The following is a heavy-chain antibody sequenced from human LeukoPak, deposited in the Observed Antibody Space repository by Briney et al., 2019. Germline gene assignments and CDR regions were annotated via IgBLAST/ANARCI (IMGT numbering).Heavy chain of an antibody. CDR2: INHSGST. CDR1: GGSFSGYY. D-gene: IGHD1-26*01. J-gene: IGHJ5*02. CDR3: VGALPGGWFDP. V-gene: IGHV4-34*01. Sequence: SETLSLTCAVYGGSFSGYYWSWIRQPPGKGLEWIGEINHSGSTNYNPSLKSRVTISVDTSKNQFSLKLSSVTAADTAVYYCVGALPGGWFDPWGQGTLVTVSP.